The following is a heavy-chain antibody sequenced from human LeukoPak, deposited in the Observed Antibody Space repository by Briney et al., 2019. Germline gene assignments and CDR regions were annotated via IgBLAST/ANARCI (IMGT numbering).Heavy chain of an antibody. V-gene: IGHV3-15*01. CDR3: TTNDAFDI. Sequence: GGSLRLSCAASGFTFSNYAMTWVRQAPGKGLEWVGRIKTKTDGEPTDYATPVKGRFTISRDDSKNTLYLQMNSLKTEDTAMYYCTTNDAFDIWGQGTAVTVSS. J-gene: IGHJ3*02. CDR2: IKTKTDGEPT. CDR1: GFTFSNYA.